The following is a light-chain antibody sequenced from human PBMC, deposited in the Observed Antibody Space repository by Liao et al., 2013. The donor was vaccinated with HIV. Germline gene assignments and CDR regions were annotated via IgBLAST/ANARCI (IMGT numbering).Light chain of an antibody. CDR1: DLGNKF. V-gene: IGLV3-1*01. CDR3: QTWDIDTAV. CDR2: QNR. J-gene: IGLJ1*01. Sequence: DLTQPPSVSVSPGQTATISCSGDDLGNKFIYWYRQESGQSPVVIIYQNRRRPSGTPERFSGSKSGNIATLTISGTQPVDEADYYCQTWDIDTAVFGPGTRVTIL.